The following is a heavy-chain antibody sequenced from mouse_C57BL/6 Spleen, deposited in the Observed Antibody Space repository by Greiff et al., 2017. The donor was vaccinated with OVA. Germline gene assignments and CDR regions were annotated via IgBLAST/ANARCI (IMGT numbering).Heavy chain of an antibody. V-gene: IGHV3-6*01. CDR2: ISYDGSN. CDR1: GYSITSGYY. J-gene: IGHJ1*03. CDR3: ARGRDYADV. Sequence: ESGPGLVKPSQSLSLTCSVTGYSITSGYYWNWIRQFPGNKLEWMGYISYDGSNNYNPSLKNRISITRDTSKNQFFLKLNSVTTEDTATYYCARGRDYADVWGTGTTVTVSS. D-gene: IGHD2-4*01.